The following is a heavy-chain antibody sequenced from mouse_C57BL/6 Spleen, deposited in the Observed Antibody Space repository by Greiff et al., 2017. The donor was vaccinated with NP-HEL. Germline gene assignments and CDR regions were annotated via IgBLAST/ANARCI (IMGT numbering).Heavy chain of an antibody. CDR1: GYAFSSSW. CDR3: ARYGSSYGFAY. Sequence: VKLMESGPELVKPGASVKISCKASGYAFSSSWMNWVKQRPGKGLEWIGRIYPGDGDTNYNGKFKGKATLTADKSSSTAYMQLSSLTSEDSAVYFCARYGSSYGFAYWGQGTLVTVSA. D-gene: IGHD1-1*01. J-gene: IGHJ3*01. CDR2: IYPGDGDT. V-gene: IGHV1-82*01.